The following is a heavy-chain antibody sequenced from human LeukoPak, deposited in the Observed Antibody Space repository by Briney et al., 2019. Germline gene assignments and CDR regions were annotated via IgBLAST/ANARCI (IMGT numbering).Heavy chain of an antibody. CDR2: ISSSGSAI. Sequence: SGGSLRLSCAASGFTVSSNYMSWVRQAPGKGLERVSFISSSGSAIYYADSVKGRFTISRDNAKISLFLQMNSLRAEDTAVYYCARTGTAPFDYWGQGALVTVSS. J-gene: IGHJ4*02. D-gene: IGHD1-14*01. CDR3: ARTGTAPFDY. CDR1: GFTVSSNY. V-gene: IGHV3-48*01.